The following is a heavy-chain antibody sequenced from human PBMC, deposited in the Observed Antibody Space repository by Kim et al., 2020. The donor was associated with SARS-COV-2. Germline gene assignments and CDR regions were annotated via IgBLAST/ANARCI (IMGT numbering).Heavy chain of an antibody. CDR2: IYYSGST. V-gene: IGHV4-59*13. D-gene: IGHD3-3*01. CDR3: ARAVSYYDFWSPGGAFDI. J-gene: IGHJ3*02. Sequence: SETLSLTCTVSGGSISSYYWSWIRQPPGKGLEWIGYIYYSGSTNYNPSLKSRVTISVDTSKNQFSLKLSSVTAADTAVYYCARAVSYYDFWSPGGAFDIWGQGTMVTVSS. CDR1: GGSISSYY.